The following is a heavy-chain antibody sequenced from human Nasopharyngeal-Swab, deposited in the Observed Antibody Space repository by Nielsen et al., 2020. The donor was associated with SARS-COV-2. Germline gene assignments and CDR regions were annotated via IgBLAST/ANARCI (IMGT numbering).Heavy chain of an antibody. CDR3: ARDLLWFGESPYGMDV. J-gene: IGHJ6*02. V-gene: IGHV4-59*01. D-gene: IGHD3-10*01. CDR1: GGSISSYY. Sequence: SETLSLTCTVSGGSISSYYWSWIRQPPGKGLEWIGYIYYSGSTNYNPSLKSRVTISVDTSKNQFSLKLSSVTAADTAVYYCARDLLWFGESPYGMDVWGQGTTVTVSS. CDR2: IYYSGST.